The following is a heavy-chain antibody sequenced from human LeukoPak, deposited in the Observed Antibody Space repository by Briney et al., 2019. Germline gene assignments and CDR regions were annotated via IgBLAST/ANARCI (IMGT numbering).Heavy chain of an antibody. J-gene: IGHJ4*02. Sequence: TGGSLRLSCAVSGFTFGNYAMSWVRQAPGKGLEWVSSISGNSDTTYYPDSVRGRFTISRDNAKSTLFLQMSSLRAEDTALYYCTKDPYYGSRTLYPTFDDWGQGTLVTVSS. CDR2: ISGNSDTT. V-gene: IGHV3-23*01. CDR3: TKDPYYGSRTLYPTFDD. D-gene: IGHD3-10*01. CDR1: GFTFGNYA.